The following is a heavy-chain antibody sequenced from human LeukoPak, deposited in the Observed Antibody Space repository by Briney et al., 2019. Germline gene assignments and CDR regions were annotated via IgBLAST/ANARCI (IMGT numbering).Heavy chain of an antibody. CDR1: GYTXTGYY. D-gene: IGHD3-16*02. CDR3: ASAVYEFYDYVWGSYPDY. Sequence: ASVKVSCKASGYTXTGYYMHWVRQAPGQGLEWMGWSNPNSGGTNYAQKFQGRVTMTRDTSISTAYMELSRLRSDDTAVYYCASAVYEFYDYVWGSYPDYWGQGTLVTVSS. CDR2: SNPNSGGT. V-gene: IGHV1-2*02. J-gene: IGHJ4*02.